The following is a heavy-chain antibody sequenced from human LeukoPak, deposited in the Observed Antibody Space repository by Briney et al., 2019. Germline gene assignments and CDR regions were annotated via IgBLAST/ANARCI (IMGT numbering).Heavy chain of an antibody. CDR2: ISAYNGNT. J-gene: IGHJ4*02. D-gene: IGHD3-9*01. CDR1: GYTFTSYG. CDR3: AREVPTTSYDILTGYYNPNFDY. Sequence: ASVKVSCKASGYTFTSYGISWVRQAPGQGLEWMGWISAYNGNTNYAQKLQGGVTMTTDTSTSTAYMELRSLRSDDTAVYYCAREVPTTSYDILTGYYNPNFDYWGQGTLVTVSS. V-gene: IGHV1-18*01.